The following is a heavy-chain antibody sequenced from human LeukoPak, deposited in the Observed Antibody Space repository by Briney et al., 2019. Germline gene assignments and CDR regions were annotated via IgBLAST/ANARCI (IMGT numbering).Heavy chain of an antibody. CDR3: ASDTHYDSSGYYPNWFDP. CDR1: IHIFSSYA. J-gene: IGHJ5*02. CDR2: ISYDRSNK. D-gene: IGHD3-22*01. Sequence: GVSLRLLCAASIHIFSSYAMLGAPQSRGKGREGVAVISYDRSNKYYADSEKHRFTISRHNYKHTLYLQMNSLRAEDTAVFYCASDTHYDSSGYYPNWFDPWGQGTVVTVSA. V-gene: IGHV3-30*04.